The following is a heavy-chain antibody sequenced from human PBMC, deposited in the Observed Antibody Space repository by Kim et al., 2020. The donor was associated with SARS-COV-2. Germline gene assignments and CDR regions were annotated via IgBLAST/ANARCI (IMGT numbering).Heavy chain of an antibody. D-gene: IGHD3-10*01. J-gene: IGHJ6*02. CDR2: ISYDGSNK. CDR3: AKALWFGELWPFVDYYYGMDV. Sequence: GGSLRLSCAASGFTFSSYGMHWVRQAPGKGLEWVAVISYDGSNKYYADSVKGRFTISRDNSKNTLYLQMNSLRAEDTAVYYCAKALWFGELWPFVDYYYGMDVWGQGTTVTVSS. V-gene: IGHV3-30*18. CDR1: GFTFSSYG.